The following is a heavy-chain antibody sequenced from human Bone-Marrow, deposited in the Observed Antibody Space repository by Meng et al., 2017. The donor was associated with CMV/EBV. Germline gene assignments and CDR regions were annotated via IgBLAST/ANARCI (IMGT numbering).Heavy chain of an antibody. V-gene: IGHV4-34*01. CDR2: ITHSGST. Sequence: VHLQQWGAGLFKPSETLSLTCGVYGAPFSGYWSWVRQPPGKGLEWIGEITHSGSTNYNVSLKSRVTISIDTSKNQFSLKLSSVTATDTAVYYCAPGFRSWSGSYSSWGQGTLVTVSS. D-gene: IGHD1-26*01. CDR1: GAPFSGY. CDR3: APGFRSWSGSYSS. J-gene: IGHJ4*02.